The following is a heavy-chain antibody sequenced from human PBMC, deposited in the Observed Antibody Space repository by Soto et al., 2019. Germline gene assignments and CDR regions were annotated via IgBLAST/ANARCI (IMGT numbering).Heavy chain of an antibody. D-gene: IGHD4-4*01. CDR3: AKDIGGSTITTFFHY. CDR2: ISWNSGRR. Sequence: EAQLVESGGGLVQPGGSLRLSCAASGLSFDDYAMHWVRQAPGKGLEWVSGISWNSGRRDYADSVKGRFIISRDNAKNSLYLQMNSLRPEDTALYYCAKDIGGSTITTFFHYWGQGILVTVSP. J-gene: IGHJ4*02. V-gene: IGHV3-9*01. CDR1: GLSFDDYA.